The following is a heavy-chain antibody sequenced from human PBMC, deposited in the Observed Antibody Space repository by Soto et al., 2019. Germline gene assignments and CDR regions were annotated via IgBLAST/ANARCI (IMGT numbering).Heavy chain of an antibody. Sequence: SETPSLTCTVSGGSISSGDSYWSWIRQPPGKGLEWIGYIYYSGSTYYNPSLKSRVTISVDTSKNQFSLRLSSVTSADAAVYYCARERPDVCWFDPWGQATLVTVSS. J-gene: IGHJ5*02. CDR2: IYYSGST. CDR3: ARERPDVCWFDP. D-gene: IGHD6-6*01. CDR1: GGSISSGDSY. V-gene: IGHV4-30-4*01.